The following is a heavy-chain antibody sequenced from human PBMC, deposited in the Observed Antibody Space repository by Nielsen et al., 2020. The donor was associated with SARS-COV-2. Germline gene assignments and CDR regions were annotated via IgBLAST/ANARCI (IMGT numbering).Heavy chain of an antibody. CDR1: GFTFSSYS. D-gene: IGHD5-12*01. Sequence: GESLKISCAASGFTFSSYSMNWVRQAPGKGLEWVSSISSSSSYIYYADSVKGRFTISRDNSKNTLYLQMNSLRAEDTAVYYCAKEKRVVARYFDYWGQGTLVTVSS. CDR2: ISSSSSYI. J-gene: IGHJ4*02. V-gene: IGHV3-21*01. CDR3: AKEKRVVARYFDY.